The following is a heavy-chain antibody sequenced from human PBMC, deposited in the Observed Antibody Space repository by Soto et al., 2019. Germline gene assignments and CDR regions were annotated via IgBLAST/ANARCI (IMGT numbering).Heavy chain of an antibody. J-gene: IGHJ4*02. Sequence: QVQLQQSGAGLLKPSETLSLTCAVYGESFSGYIWTWIRQTPGKGLQWMGQSNPSGSANYNPSLKGRVSISVHTSNSQSSLELSSVTAADTAVYYCARGLISGSHYSGGWYYFDSWGQGTQVTVSS. CDR1: GESFSGYI. D-gene: IGHD1-26*01. CDR3: ARGLISGSHYSGGWYYFDS. V-gene: IGHV4-34*01. CDR2: SNPSGSA.